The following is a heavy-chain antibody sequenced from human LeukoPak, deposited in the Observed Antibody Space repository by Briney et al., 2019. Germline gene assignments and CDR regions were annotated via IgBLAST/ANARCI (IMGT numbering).Heavy chain of an antibody. V-gene: IGHV3-30*04. CDR3: ANGPTDYYDSSGYRSGAFDI. CDR2: ISYDGSNK. CDR1: GFTFSSYA. J-gene: IGHJ3*02. D-gene: IGHD3-22*01. Sequence: GRSLRLSCAASGFTFSSYAMHWVRQAPGKGLEWVAVISYDGSNKYYADSVKGRFTISRDNSKNTLYLQMNSLRAEDTAVYYCANGPTDYYDSSGYRSGAFDIWGQGTMVTVSS.